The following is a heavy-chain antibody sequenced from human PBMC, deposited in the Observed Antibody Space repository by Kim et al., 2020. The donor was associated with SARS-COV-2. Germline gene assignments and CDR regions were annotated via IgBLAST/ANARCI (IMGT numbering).Heavy chain of an antibody. D-gene: IGHD3-22*01. CDR3: ARAAYYYDSSGYEGGFDY. V-gene: IGHV3-30*07. Sequence: KGRFTISRDNSKNTLYLQMNSLRAEDTAVYYCARAAYYYDSSGYEGGFDYWGQGTLVTVSS. J-gene: IGHJ4*02.